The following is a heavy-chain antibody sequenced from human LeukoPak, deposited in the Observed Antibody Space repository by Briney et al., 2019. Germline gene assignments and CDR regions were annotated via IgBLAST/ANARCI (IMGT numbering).Heavy chain of an antibody. CDR2: IYHSGST. J-gene: IGHJ4*02. D-gene: IGHD3-10*01. CDR1: GYSISSGYY. Sequence: PSETLSLTCAVSGYSISSGYYWGWIRQPPGKGLEWIGSIYHSGSTYYNPSLKSRVTISVDTSKNQFSLKLSSVTAADTAVYYCASFFSMVRGVPFGYWGQGTLVTVSS. V-gene: IGHV4-38-2*01. CDR3: ASFFSMVRGVPFGY.